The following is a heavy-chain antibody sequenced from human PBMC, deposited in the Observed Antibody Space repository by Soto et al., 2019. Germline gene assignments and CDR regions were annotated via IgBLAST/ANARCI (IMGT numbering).Heavy chain of an antibody. D-gene: IGHD5-12*01. CDR1: GGSISSYY. V-gene: IGHV4-59*01. Sequence: SSETLSLTCTVSGGSISSYYWSWIRQPPGKGLEWIGYIYYSGSTNYNPSLKSRVTISVDTSKNQFSLKLSSVTAADTAVYYCARQGGYDPYFDYWGQGTLVTVSS. CDR3: ARQGGYDPYFDY. J-gene: IGHJ4*02. CDR2: IYYSGST.